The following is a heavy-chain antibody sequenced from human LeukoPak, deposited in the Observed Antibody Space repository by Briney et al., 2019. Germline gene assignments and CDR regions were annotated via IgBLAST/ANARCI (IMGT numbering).Heavy chain of an antibody. CDR1: RFTFSSYA. D-gene: IGHD3-3*01. CDR3: ARDGYYDFWSGYYTGYYYYYMDV. V-gene: IGHV3-64*01. CDR2: ISSNGGST. J-gene: IGHJ6*03. Sequence: PGGSLRLSCAASRFTFSSYAMHWVRQAPGKGLEYVSAISSNGGSTYYANSVKGRFTISRDNSKNTLYLQMGSLRAEDMAVYYCARDGYYDFWSGYYTGYYYYYMDVWGKGTTVTVSS.